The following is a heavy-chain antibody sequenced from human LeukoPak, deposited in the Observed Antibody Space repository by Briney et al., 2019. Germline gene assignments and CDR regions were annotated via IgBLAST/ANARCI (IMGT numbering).Heavy chain of an antibody. J-gene: IGHJ6*03. Sequence: GGSLRLSCGASGFTFSTYAMNWVRQAPGKGLELVSTIGGRGGSTYYADSVKSRFTISRDNSKNTLYLQMNSLRAEDTAVYYCAKQGRDWLRDYYYYMDVWGKGTTVTISS. V-gene: IGHV3-23*01. CDR1: GFTFSTYA. CDR2: IGGRGGST. CDR3: AKQGRDWLRDYYYYMDV. D-gene: IGHD3-9*01.